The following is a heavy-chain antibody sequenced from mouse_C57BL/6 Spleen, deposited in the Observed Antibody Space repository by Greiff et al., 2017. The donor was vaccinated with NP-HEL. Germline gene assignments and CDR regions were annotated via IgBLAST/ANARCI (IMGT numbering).Heavy chain of an antibody. CDR3: TASLTTVVDFDY. Sequence: EVQRVESGGGLVQPGGSMKLSCVASGFTFSNYWMNWVRQSPEKGLEWVGQIRLKSDNYATHYAESVKGRFTISRDDSKSSVYLQMNNLRAEDTGIYYCTASLTTVVDFDYWGQGTTLTVSS. CDR1: GFTFSNYW. J-gene: IGHJ2*01. V-gene: IGHV6-3*01. CDR2: IRLKSDNYAT. D-gene: IGHD1-1*01.